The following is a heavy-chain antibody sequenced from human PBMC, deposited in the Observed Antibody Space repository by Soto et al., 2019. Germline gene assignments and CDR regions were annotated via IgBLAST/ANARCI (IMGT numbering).Heavy chain of an antibody. Sequence: EVQLVESGGGLVQPGGSLRLSCAASGFTFSDHYMDWVRQAPGKGLEWVGRTRNKDNSYTTEYAASAKDRFTISRDDSKNSLYLQMNSLKTEDTAVYYCARGGYCSSTSCYRDYYGMDVWGQGTTVTVSS. CDR1: GFTFSDHY. CDR2: TRNKDNSYTT. J-gene: IGHJ6*02. CDR3: ARGGYCSSTSCYRDYYGMDV. V-gene: IGHV3-72*01. D-gene: IGHD2-2*01.